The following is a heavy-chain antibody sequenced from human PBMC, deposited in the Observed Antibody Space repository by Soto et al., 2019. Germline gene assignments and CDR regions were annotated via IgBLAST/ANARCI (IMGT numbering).Heavy chain of an antibody. V-gene: IGHV3-7*01. CDR2: IKQDGSEK. Sequence: GGSLRLSCAASGFTFSSYWMSWVRQAPGKGLEWVANIKQDGSEKYYVDSVKGRFTISRDNAKNSLYLQMNSLRAEDTAVYYCARDLSYYGSGSYLDYWGQGTLVTVSS. D-gene: IGHD3-10*01. CDR3: ARDLSYYGSGSYLDY. J-gene: IGHJ4*02. CDR1: GFTFSSYW.